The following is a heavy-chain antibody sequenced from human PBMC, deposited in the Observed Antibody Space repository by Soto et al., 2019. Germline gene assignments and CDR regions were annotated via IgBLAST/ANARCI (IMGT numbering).Heavy chain of an antibody. J-gene: IGHJ4*02. V-gene: IGHV1-2*02. CDR1: GYSFSEFR. Sequence: QVQLVQSGADVKKPGASVKVSCKTSGYSFSEFRMHWVRQAPGQGLEWMGWVNPINGNTNYAQDFQGRVTMTRDASTKTVYMELSSLTSDDTSTVYCARENWHFDYWGQGTLITVSS. CDR2: VNPINGNT. CDR3: ARENWHFDY.